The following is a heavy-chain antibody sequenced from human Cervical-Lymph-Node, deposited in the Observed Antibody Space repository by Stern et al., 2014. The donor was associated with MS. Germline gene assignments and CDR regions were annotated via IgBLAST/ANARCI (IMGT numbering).Heavy chain of an antibody. J-gene: IGHJ4*02. CDR2: IYPYDSDT. V-gene: IGHV5-51*01. Sequence: VQLVQSGAEVKKPGASLKISCKLSGYSFTIYYIAWVRQMPGKGLEWMGVIYPYDSDTTYSPSFQVQVTISADTSITTAYLQWSSLRASDTAMYYCARHVQGFDYWGQGTLVTVSS. CDR3: ARHVQGFDY. CDR1: GYSFTIYY.